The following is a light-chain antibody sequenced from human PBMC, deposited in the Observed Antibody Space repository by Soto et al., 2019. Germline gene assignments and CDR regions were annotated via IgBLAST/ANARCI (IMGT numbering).Light chain of an antibody. CDR1: QGIGSY. CDR2: AAS. CDR3: QQLNDYSFS. J-gene: IGKJ3*01. Sequence: DIQLTQSPSFLSASVGDRVTITCRASQGIGSYLAWYQQKPGKAPKLLIYAASTLQSGVPSRFSGSGSDTEFTLAISSLQPEDFATYYCQQLNDYSFSFGPGTKVHIK. V-gene: IGKV1-9*01.